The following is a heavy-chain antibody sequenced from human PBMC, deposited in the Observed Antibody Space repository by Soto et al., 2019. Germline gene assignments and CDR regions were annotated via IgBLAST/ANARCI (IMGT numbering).Heavy chain of an antibody. CDR1: GFTFSNYA. Sequence: GGSLRLSCAASGFTFSNYAMHWVRQAPGKGLEWVALTSYDGNNEYYTDSVKGRFTISRDNSKNTLFLQMNSPRAEDTAVYYCAKDPGTYRRIFGGPMADVWGPGTPVTVSS. CDR2: TSYDGNNE. J-gene: IGHJ6*02. CDR3: AKDPGTYRRIFGGPMADV. V-gene: IGHV3-30*18. D-gene: IGHD3-3*01.